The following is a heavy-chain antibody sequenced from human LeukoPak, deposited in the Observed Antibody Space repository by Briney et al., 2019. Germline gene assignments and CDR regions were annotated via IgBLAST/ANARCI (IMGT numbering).Heavy chain of an antibody. CDR3: ALVCSSTTCSLDY. CDR2: INPNSGDT. J-gene: IGHJ4*02. D-gene: IGHD2-2*01. Sequence: ASVKVSCKASGYTFTGYYMHWVRQAPGQGLEWLGRINPNSGDTNYAQKFQGRVIMTRGTSISTAYMELSKLRSADTAVYYRALVCSSTTCSLDYWGQGTLVTVSS. CDR1: GYTFTGYY. V-gene: IGHV1-2*06.